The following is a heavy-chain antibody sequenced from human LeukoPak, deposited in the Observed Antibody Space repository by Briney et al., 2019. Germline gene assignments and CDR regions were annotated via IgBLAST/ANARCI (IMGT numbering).Heavy chain of an antibody. J-gene: IGHJ4*02. Sequence: TLSLTCTVSGGSISSYYWSWIRQPPGKGLEWIGYIYYSGSTNYNPSLKSRVTISVDTSKNQFSLKLSSVTAADTAVYYCARGAGWELLSGTFDYWGQGTLVTVSS. CDR2: IYYSGST. V-gene: IGHV4-59*01. CDR3: ARGAGWELLSGTFDY. CDR1: GGSISSYY. D-gene: IGHD1-26*01.